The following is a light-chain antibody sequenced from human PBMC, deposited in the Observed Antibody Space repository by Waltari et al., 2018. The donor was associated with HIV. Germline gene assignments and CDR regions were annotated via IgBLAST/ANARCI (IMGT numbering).Light chain of an antibody. CDR2: AAS. V-gene: IGKV1-12*01. CDR1: QGVDRW. Sequence: DIQMTQSPSSVSASIADSVTITCRASQGVDRWLAWYHQKPGKAPKLLIYAASTLQRGVPSRFSGSGSGTDFTLTISTLQPEDFGTYYCQQGSSFPPTFGGGTKVEIK. J-gene: IGKJ4*01. CDR3: QQGSSFPPT.